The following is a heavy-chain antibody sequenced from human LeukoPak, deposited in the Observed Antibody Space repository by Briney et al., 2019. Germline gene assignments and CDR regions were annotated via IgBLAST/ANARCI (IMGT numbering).Heavy chain of an antibody. CDR1: GFTFSNYW. CDR2: IKHDGGEK. J-gene: IGHJ5*02. Sequence: GGSLRLSCAASGFTFSNYWMTWVRQAPGKGLEWVANIKHDGGEKYYVDSVKGRFTVSRDNTENSLYLQVNSLRAENTAVYYCARQPLFPHRFDPWGQGTLVTVSP. V-gene: IGHV3-7*04. CDR3: ARQPLFPHRFDP.